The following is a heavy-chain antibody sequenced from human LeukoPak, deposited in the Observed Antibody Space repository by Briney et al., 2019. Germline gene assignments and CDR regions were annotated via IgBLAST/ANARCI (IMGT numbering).Heavy chain of an antibody. D-gene: IGHD3-9*01. Sequence: ASVKVSCKASGYTFTDYYMHWVRQAPGQGLEWMGWINPKSGGTNYAQKFQGRVTMTRDTSISTAYMELSRLRSDDTAVYYCARVQVLQYFDWLGNYMDVWGQGTTVTVSS. CDR1: GYTFTDYY. J-gene: IGHJ6*03. CDR3: ARVQVLQYFDWLGNYMDV. CDR2: INPKSGGT. V-gene: IGHV1-2*02.